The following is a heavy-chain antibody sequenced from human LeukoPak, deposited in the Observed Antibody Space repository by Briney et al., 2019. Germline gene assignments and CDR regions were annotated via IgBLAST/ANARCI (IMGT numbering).Heavy chain of an antibody. Sequence: GGSLRLSCAASGFTFSTYVMAWVRQTPGKGLEWVSVISSPADTIYYADFVRGRFTISRDNSKYTLYLHLNSPRVDDTAVYYCARAPSHRGFDYWGQGTLVTVSS. J-gene: IGHJ4*02. CDR3: ARAPSHRGFDY. V-gene: IGHV3-23*01. CDR1: GFTFSTYV. CDR2: ISSPADTI.